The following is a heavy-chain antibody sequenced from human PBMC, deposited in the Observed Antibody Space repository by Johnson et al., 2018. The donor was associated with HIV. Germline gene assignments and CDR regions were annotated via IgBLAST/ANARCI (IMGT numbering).Heavy chain of an antibody. CDR2: IKQDGSEK. V-gene: IGHV3-7*05. D-gene: IGHD1-26*01. J-gene: IGHJ3*02. CDR3: ARPNSAMYPNAFDI. Sequence: DVQLVESGGGLVQPGGSLRLSCAASGFTFSSYWMSWVRQAPGKGLEWVANIKQDGSEKYYVDSVKGRFTISRDNAKNSLYLQMNSLRAEDTAVYYCARPNSAMYPNAFDIWGQGTMVTFSS. CDR1: GFTFSSYW.